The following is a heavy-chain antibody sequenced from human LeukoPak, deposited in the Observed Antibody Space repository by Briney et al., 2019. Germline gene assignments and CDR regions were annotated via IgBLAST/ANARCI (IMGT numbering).Heavy chain of an antibody. CDR2: ISGSGGSK. CDR3: AKDRSHSSGYWYVVNPRFDY. V-gene: IGHV3-23*01. CDR1: GFAFSTYA. D-gene: IGHD3-22*01. Sequence: GGSLRLSCAASGFAFSTYAMSWVRQAPGKGLEWVSAISGSGGSKYYADSVKGRFTISRDNSKNMLYLQMNSLRAEDTAVYYCAKDRSHSSGYWYVVNPRFDYWGQGTLVTVSS. J-gene: IGHJ4*02.